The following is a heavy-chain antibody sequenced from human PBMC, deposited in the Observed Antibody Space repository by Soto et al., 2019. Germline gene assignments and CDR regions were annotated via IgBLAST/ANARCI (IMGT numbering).Heavy chain of an antibody. V-gene: IGHV3-23*01. Sequence: PGGSLRLSCAASGFTFNSYAMSWVRQAPGKGLEWVSAISGSGGSTYYADSVKGRFTISRDNSKNTLYLQMNSLRAEDTAVYYCAKSHRPRITGTPDYWGQGTLVTVSS. CDR3: AKSHRPRITGTPDY. CDR2: ISGSGGST. J-gene: IGHJ4*02. D-gene: IGHD1-7*01. CDR1: GFTFNSYA.